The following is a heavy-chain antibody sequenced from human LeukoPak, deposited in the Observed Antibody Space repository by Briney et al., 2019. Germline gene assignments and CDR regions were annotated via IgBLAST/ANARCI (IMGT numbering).Heavy chain of an antibody. J-gene: IGHJ4*02. CDR2: IYYSGST. Sequence: PSETLSLTCTVSGGSISSSSYYWGWIRQPPGKGLEWIGSIYYSGSTYYNPSLKSRVTISVDTSKNQFSLKLSSVTAADTAVYYCARSLGYSSSPYYWGQGTLVTVSS. V-gene: IGHV4-39*07. D-gene: IGHD6-13*01. CDR3: ARSLGYSSSPYY. CDR1: GGSISSSSYY.